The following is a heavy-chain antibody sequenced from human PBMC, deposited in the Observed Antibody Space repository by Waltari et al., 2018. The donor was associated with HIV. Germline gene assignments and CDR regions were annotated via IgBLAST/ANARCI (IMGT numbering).Heavy chain of an antibody. Sequence: QVRLQEWGTGVLKPSETLSLSCAMYDGSFIGYYWTWIRQSQGRGLQWIGEITHAGATNYTASLSSRLIFSIDTPKKQFYMKLTSVTVADTAAYFGARGYAAAAPYFGLDVWGQGTTVTVSS. CDR2: ITHAGAT. CDR1: DGSFIGYY. CDR3: ARGYAAAAPYFGLDV. D-gene: IGHD6-13*01. V-gene: IGHV4-34*01. J-gene: IGHJ6*02.